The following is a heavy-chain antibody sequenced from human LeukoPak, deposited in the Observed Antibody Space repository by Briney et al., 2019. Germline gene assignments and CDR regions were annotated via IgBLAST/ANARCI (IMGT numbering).Heavy chain of an antibody. CDR1: GGSISSTSYY. CDR2: IYYSGST. CDR3: ASCYYDILTGYYPFDY. J-gene: IGHJ4*02. Sequence: SETLSLTCTVSGGSISSTSYYWGWIRQPPGKGLEWIGSIYYSGSTYYNPSLKSRVTISIDTSKNQFSLKLSSVTAADMAVYYCASCYYDILTGYYPFDYWGQGTLVTVSS. D-gene: IGHD3-9*01. V-gene: IGHV4-39*01.